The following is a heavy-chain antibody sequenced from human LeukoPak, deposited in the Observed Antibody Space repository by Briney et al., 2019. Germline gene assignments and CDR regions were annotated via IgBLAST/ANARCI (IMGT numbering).Heavy chain of an antibody. J-gene: IGHJ5*02. V-gene: IGHV4-31*03. CDR3: AREKVTTETNWFDP. D-gene: IGHD4-11*01. CDR1: GGSFSSGGFY. Sequence: SQTLSLTCTVSGGSFSSGGFYWSWLRQHPGTALEWIGYTSYTGNTYYNASLRSRVTISVDTSKNQFSLKLSSLTAADTAVYYCAREKVTTETNWFDPWGQGTLVTVSS. CDR2: TSYTGNT.